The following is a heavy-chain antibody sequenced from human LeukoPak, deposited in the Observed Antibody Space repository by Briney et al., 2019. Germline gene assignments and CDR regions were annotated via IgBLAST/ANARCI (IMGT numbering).Heavy chain of an antibody. CDR3: ATAPLFYYGSGKVNNWFDP. J-gene: IGHJ5*02. CDR1: GYTLTELS. CDR2: FDPEDGET. Sequence: ASVKVSCKVSGYTLTELSMHWVRQAPGKGLEWMGGFDPEDGETIYAQKFQGRVTMTEDTSTDTAYMELSSLRSEDTAVYYCATAPLFYYGSGKVNNWFDPWGQGTLVTVSS. V-gene: IGHV1-24*01. D-gene: IGHD3-10*01.